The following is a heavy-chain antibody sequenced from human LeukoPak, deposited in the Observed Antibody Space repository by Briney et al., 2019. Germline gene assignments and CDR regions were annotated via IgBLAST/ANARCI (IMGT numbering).Heavy chain of an antibody. CDR3: TRGYAGIDY. Sequence: PGGSLRLSCAASGFTFSSYWMGWVRQAPGKGLEWVSAISGSGGSTYYADSVKGRFTISRDNSKNTLYLQINSLRAEDTAVYYCTRGYAGIDYWGQGTLVTVSS. CDR1: GFTFSSYW. CDR2: ISGSGGST. V-gene: IGHV3-23*01. J-gene: IGHJ4*02. D-gene: IGHD5-12*01.